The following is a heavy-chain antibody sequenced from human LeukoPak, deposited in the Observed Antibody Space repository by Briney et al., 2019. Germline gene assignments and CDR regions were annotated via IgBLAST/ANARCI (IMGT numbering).Heavy chain of an antibody. Sequence: SETLSLTCAVYGGSFSGYYWSWIRQPPGKGLEWIGEINHSGSTNYNPSLKSRVTISVDTSKNQFSLKLSSVTAADTAVYYCARGPRIAARPGGGAFDIWGQGTMVTVSS. CDR3: ARGPRIAARPGGGAFDI. CDR1: GGSFSGYY. CDR2: INHSGST. D-gene: IGHD6-6*01. V-gene: IGHV4-34*01. J-gene: IGHJ3*02.